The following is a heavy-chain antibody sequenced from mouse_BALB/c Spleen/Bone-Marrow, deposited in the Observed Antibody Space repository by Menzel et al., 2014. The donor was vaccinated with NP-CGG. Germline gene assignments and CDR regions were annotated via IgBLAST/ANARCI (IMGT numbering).Heavy chain of an antibody. V-gene: IGHV4-1*02. J-gene: IGHJ3*01. CDR2: INPDSRTI. CDR1: GFDFSRYW. Sequence: EVKLVESGGGLVQPGGSLKLSCAASGFDFSRYWMSWVRQAPGKGLEWIGEINPDSRTINYTPVLKDKFIISRDNAKNTLYLQMSKVRSEDTALYYCARLYYYGRFAYCGQGTPATVSA. CDR3: ARLYYYGRFAY. D-gene: IGHD1-1*01.